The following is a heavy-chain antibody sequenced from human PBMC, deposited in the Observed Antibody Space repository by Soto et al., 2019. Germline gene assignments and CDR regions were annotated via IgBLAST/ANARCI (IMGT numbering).Heavy chain of an antibody. V-gene: IGHV4-4*02. J-gene: IGHJ6*02. Sequence: QVQLQESGPGLVKPSGTLSLTCAVSGGSISSSNWWNWVRQPPGKGLEWIRVISHSGTTYNNPSLKVPVTISVAKSKNQLSLKLSSITYANTAVKYCARGYSGWYPSYHYVGLDIWGQGTTVTASS. D-gene: IGHD6-19*01. CDR3: ARGYSGWYPSYHYVGLDI. CDR1: GGSISSSNW. CDR2: ISHSGTT.